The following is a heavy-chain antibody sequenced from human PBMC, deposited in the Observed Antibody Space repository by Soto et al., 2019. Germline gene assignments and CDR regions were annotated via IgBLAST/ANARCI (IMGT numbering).Heavy chain of an antibody. D-gene: IGHD2-15*01. Sequence: GGSLRLSCAASGFTFSGYSMNWVRQAPGKGLEWVSYISSSSRTIYYADSVKGRFTISRDNANNSLYLQMNSLRDEDTAVYYCARVLVFSGGSCYDYGMNVWGQGPTVTGSS. CDR2: ISSSSRTI. J-gene: IGHJ6*02. CDR3: ARVLVFSGGSCYDYGMNV. CDR1: GFTFSGYS. V-gene: IGHV3-48*02.